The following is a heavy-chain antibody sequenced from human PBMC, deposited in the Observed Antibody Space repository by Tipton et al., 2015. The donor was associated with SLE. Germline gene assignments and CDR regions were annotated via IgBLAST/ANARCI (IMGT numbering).Heavy chain of an antibody. J-gene: IGHJ6*02. D-gene: IGHD6-19*01. V-gene: IGHV4-61*02. CDR3: VRQALAALARKDYYYGMDV. CDR2: MFSSGDT. Sequence: TLSLTCTVSGASIKSGSYFWTWIRQPAGKGLEWIGRMFSSGDTNYNPSLKSRLTMSVDTSKNQFSPKVSSVTAADTAVYYCVRQALAALARKDYYYGMDVWGQGTTVTVSS. CDR1: GASIKSGSYF.